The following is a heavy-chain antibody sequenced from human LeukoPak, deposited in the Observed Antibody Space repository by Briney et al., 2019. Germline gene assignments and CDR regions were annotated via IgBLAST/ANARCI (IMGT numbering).Heavy chain of an antibody. V-gene: IGHV1-58*02. CDR1: GFTFTNSA. D-gene: IGHD1-26*01. J-gene: IGHJ3*02. CDR3: AAVNSGSNFDGFDI. CDR2: IVVGSGNT. Sequence: TSVRVSCKASGFTFTNSAMQWVRQARGQPLEWIGWIVVGSGNTNHAQNFQERVTITRDMSTSTAYMELSSLRSEDTAVYYCAAVNSGSNFDGFDIWGQGTMVTVSS.